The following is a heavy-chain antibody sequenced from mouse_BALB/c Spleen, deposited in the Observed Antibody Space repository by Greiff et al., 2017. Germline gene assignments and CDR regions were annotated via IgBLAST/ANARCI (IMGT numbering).Heavy chain of an antibody. V-gene: IGHV1-54*01. D-gene: IGHD1-1*01. CDR1: GYAFTNYL. Sequence: VQLQQSGAELVRPGTSVKVSCKASGYAFTNYLIEWVKQRPGQGLEWIGVINPGSGGTNYNEKFKGKATLTADKSSSTAYMQLSSLTSDDSAVYFCARGSTVVARNYAMDYWGQGTSVTVSS. CDR2: INPGSGGT. CDR3: ARGSTVVARNYAMDY. J-gene: IGHJ4*01.